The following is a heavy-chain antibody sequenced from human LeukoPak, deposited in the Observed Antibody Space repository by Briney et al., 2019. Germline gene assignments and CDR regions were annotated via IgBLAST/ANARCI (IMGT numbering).Heavy chain of an antibody. Sequence: GGSLRLSCAASGFIFSSYWMSWVRQAPGKGLGWVANIKQDGSEKYYVDSVKGRFTISRDNAKNSLYLQMNSLRAEDTAVYYCASHPRHDYGDYALDYWGQGTLVTVSS. V-gene: IGHV3-7*03. CDR3: ASHPRHDYGDYALDY. CDR1: GFIFSSYW. D-gene: IGHD4-17*01. J-gene: IGHJ4*02. CDR2: IKQDGSEK.